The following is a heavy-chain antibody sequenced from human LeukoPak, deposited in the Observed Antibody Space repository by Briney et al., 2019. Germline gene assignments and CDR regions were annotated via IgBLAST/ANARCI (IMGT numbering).Heavy chain of an antibody. CDR2: ISGSGGST. V-gene: IGHV3-23*01. J-gene: IGHJ4*02. Sequence: PGGSLRLSCAASGFTFSSYAMSWVRQAPGKGLEWVSAISGSGGSTYYADSVKGRFTISRDNSKNTLYLQMNSLRAEDTAVYYCAKVRQHSSSWSIDYRGQGTLVTVSS. CDR3: AKVRQHSSSWSIDY. D-gene: IGHD6-13*01. CDR1: GFTFSSYA.